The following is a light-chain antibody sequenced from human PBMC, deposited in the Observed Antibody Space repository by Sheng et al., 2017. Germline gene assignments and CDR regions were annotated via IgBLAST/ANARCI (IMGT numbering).Light chain of an antibody. Sequence: DIQMTQSPSSLSASVGDTVTITCRASQSISSYLNWYQQKPGKAPKLLIYAASSLQSGVPSRFSGSGSGTDFTLTISSLQPEDFATYSCQQSYSAPLTFGGGTKVEIK. V-gene: IGKV1-39*01. CDR3: QQSYSAPLT. J-gene: IGKJ4*01. CDR2: AAS. CDR1: QSISSY.